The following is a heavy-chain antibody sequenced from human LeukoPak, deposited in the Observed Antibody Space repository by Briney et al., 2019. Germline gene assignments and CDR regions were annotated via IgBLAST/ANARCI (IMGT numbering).Heavy chain of an antibody. D-gene: IGHD3-22*01. V-gene: IGHV3-30-3*01. CDR1: GFTFSSYA. Sequence: GSLRLSCAASGFTFSSYAMHWVRQAPGKGLEWVAVISYDGSNKYYADSVKGRFTISRDNSKNTLYLQMNSLRAEDTAVYYCARDAEYYYDSSGYLILYYWYFDLWGRGTLVTVSS. J-gene: IGHJ2*01. CDR3: ARDAEYYYDSSGYLILYYWYFDL. CDR2: ISYDGSNK.